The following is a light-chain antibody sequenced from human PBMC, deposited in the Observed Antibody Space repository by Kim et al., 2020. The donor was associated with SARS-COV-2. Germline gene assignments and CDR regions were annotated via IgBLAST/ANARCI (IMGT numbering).Light chain of an antibody. V-gene: IGLV1-40*01. CDR2: GNS. CDR1: SSNIGAGYD. J-gene: IGLJ2*01. Sequence: QSVLTQPPSVSGAPGQRVTISCTGRSSNIGAGYDVHWYQQLPGTAPKLLIYGNSNRPSGVPDRFSGSKSGTSASLAITGLQAEDEADYYCQSYDRQRGLFGGGTQLTVL. CDR3: QSYDRQRGL.